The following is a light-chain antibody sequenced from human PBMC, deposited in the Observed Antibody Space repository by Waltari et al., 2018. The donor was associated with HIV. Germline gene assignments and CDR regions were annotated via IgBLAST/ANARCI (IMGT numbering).Light chain of an antibody. CDR2: WAS. CDR3: QAYTSFSIT. Sequence: IQVTQSPSTLSPSVGDRVTITCRASHDLTNGLAWYQQKPGKAPKLLIYWASTLETGVPSRFSGSGSATDFTLTINSLQPDDFATYYCQAYTSFSITFGQGTKLEIK. J-gene: IGKJ2*01. V-gene: IGKV1-5*03. CDR1: HDLTNG.